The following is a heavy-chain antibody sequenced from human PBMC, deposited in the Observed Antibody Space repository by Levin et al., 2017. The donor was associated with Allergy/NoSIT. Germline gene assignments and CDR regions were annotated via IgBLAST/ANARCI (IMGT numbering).Heavy chain of an antibody. D-gene: IGHD4-11*01. CDR3: ARVPDNGNYYFDY. CDR1: GFTVTRNY. V-gene: IGHV3-53*01. Sequence: HPGGSLRLSCAGSGFTVTRNYVIWVRQAPGKGLEWVSVIYSGGSVYYADSVKGRFTISRDISKNTVYLQMNDLRAEDTAVYFCARVPDNGNYYFDYWGQGTLVTVSS. J-gene: IGHJ4*02. CDR2: IYSGGSV.